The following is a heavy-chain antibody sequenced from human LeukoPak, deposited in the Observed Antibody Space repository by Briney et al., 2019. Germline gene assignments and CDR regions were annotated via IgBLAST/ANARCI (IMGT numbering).Heavy chain of an antibody. J-gene: IGHJ6*03. D-gene: IGHD3-10*01. CDR3: ARDSGDGVIYYYYMDV. CDR2: IRYDGSNK. Sequence: TGGSLRLSCAASGFTFSSYGMHWVRQAPGKGLEWVAFIRYDGSNKYYADSVKGRFTISRDNSKNTLYLQMNSLRAEDTAVYYCARDSGDGVIYYYYMDVWGKGTTVTISS. V-gene: IGHV3-30*02. CDR1: GFTFSSYG.